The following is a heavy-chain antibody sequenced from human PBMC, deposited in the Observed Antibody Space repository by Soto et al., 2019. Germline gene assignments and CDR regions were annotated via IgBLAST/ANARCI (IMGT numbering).Heavy chain of an antibody. J-gene: IGHJ5*01. Sequence: QVQLVQSGTVVQRRGSSVKVSCQASGGTFSSHGMAWVRQAPGQGLEWMGGIIPTFVTPTYAPKFQGRVTNTADKSTNTVYMELSSLRAEDTGVYYCASERSAQDFDFWGQGTLITVSS. CDR2: IIPTFVTP. CDR3: ASERSAQDFDF. D-gene: IGHD1-26*01. V-gene: IGHV1-69*06. CDR1: GGTFSSHG.